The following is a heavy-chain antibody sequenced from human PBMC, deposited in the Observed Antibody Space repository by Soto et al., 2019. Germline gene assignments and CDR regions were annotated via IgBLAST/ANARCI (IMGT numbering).Heavy chain of an antibody. Sequence: QVQLQESGPGLLKPSGTLSLTCAVSGGSISSSNWWSWVRQPPGKGLEWIGEIYHSGSTNYNPSLKSRVTISVDKSKNQFSLKLSSVTAADTAVYYCARVCSSSWCDYYYGMDVWGQGTTVTVSS. D-gene: IGHD6-13*01. CDR1: GGSISSSNW. CDR3: ARVCSSSWCDYYYGMDV. J-gene: IGHJ6*02. V-gene: IGHV4-4*02. CDR2: IYHSGST.